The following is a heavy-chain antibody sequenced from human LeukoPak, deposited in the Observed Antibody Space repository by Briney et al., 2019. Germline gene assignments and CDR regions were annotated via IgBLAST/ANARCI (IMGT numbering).Heavy chain of an antibody. CDR1: GYSFSNYW. CDR2: IYPGDSDT. CDR3: ATSSSSSARGFDY. V-gene: IGHV5-51*01. D-gene: IGHD6-13*01. Sequence: GESLKISCKGSGYSFSNYWIGWVRQMPGKGLEWMGIIYPGDSDTRYSPSFQGQVTISADKSISTAYLQWSSLKASDTAMYYCATSSSSSARGFDYWGQGTLVTVSS. J-gene: IGHJ4*02.